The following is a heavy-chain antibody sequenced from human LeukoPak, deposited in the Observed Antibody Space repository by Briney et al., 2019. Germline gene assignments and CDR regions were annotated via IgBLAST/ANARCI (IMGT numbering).Heavy chain of an antibody. V-gene: IGHV4-59*01. CDR2: IYSSGST. J-gene: IGHJ5*02. CDR1: GGSISGDY. Sequence: PSETLSLTCTVSGGSISGDYWTWIRQPPGKGLEWIGYIYSSGSTNYNPSLKSRVTISVDTSKNHFSLKLSSVTAADTAVYYCARVGGSSWYGWFDPWGQGTLVTVSS. D-gene: IGHD6-13*01. CDR3: ARVGGSSWYGWFDP.